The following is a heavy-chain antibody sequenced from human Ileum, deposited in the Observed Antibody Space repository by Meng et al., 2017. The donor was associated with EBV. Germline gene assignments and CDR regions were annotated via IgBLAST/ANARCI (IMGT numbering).Heavy chain of an antibody. D-gene: IGHD6-25*01. CDR2: INTNTGKP. Sequence: QGKLVQSGSELKKPGASVRISFKASGYTFTTYGMNWVRQAPGQGLERMGWINTNTGKPTYAQGLTGRFVFSLDTSVSTAYLQISSLKAEDTAVYYCARDSEAADYWGQGTLVTVSS. CDR3: ARDSEAADY. CDR1: GYTFTTYG. J-gene: IGHJ4*02. V-gene: IGHV7-4-1*02.